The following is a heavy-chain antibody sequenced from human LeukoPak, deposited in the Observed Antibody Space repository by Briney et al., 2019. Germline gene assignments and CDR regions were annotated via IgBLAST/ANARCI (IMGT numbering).Heavy chain of an antibody. CDR3: ARGGLYYYDSSGYLGSFDY. D-gene: IGHD3-22*01. V-gene: IGHV1-46*02. CDR1: GYTFNSYY. CDR2: INPSGGST. J-gene: IGHJ4*02. Sequence: GASVKVSCKASGYTFNSYYMHWVRQAPGQGLEWMGIINPSGGSTSYAQKFQGRVTMTRDTSTSTVDMELSSLRSEDTAVYYCARGGLYYYDSSGYLGSFDYWGQGTLVTVSS.